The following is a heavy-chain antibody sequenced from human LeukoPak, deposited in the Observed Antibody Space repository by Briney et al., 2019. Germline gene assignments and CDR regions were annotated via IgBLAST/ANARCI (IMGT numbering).Heavy chain of an antibody. J-gene: IGHJ4*02. D-gene: IGHD4-17*01. CDR1: GFTFSTFS. CDR2: TNRDGTAT. CDR3: ARDSTNYYYGDVDYFDY. V-gene: IGHV3-74*01. Sequence: PGGSLRLSCAASGFTFSTFSMHWVRQAPGKGLVWVSRTNRDGTATTYADSVKGRFTISRDNARNTLYLQMNSLRAEDTAIYYCARDSTNYYYGDVDYFDYWGQGILVTVSS.